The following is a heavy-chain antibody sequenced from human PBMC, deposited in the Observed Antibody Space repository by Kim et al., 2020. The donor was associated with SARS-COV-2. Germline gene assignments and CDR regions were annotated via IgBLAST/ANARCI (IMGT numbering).Heavy chain of an antibody. V-gene: IGHV3-30*18. CDR1: GFSFNYYG. CDR2: ISYDGNNK. J-gene: IGHJ6*02. D-gene: IGHD3-3*01. CDR3: AKEVFSHYDFPPYGLDV. Sequence: GGSLRLSCAASGFSFNYYGIHWVRQAPGKGLEWVALISYDGNNKYYADSVKGRFTISRDNPQNTLYLQMNSLRAEDTAVYYCAKEVFSHYDFPPYGLDVWGQWTTVFVSS.